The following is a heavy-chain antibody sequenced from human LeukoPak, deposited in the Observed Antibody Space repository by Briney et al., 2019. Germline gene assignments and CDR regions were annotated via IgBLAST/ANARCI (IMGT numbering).Heavy chain of an antibody. J-gene: IGHJ4*02. D-gene: IGHD4-23*01. V-gene: IGHV4-30-2*01. CDR2: TYHTGRT. CDR1: GGPISSGSYS. CDR3: ARGVGTPRGYFDGSNYYYDC. Sequence: PSETLSLTCAVSGGPISSGSYSWNWIRQPPGKGLEWIGYTYHTGRTYYNPSLKSRVIISVDRSNNQFSLNLTSVTAADTAVYYCARGVGTPRGYFDGSNYYYDCWGQGTLVTVSS.